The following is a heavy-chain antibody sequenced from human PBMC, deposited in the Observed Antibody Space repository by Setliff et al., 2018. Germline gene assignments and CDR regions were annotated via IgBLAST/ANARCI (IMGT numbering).Heavy chain of an antibody. CDR1: GTSINTYY. J-gene: IGHJ4*01. D-gene: IGHD6-19*01. CDR3: ANGWRNFDY. Sequence: PSETLSLTCTVSGTSINTYYWTWIRQSPGKGLEWIGFVYSNGNKDYNPSLKSRVAFSVDASQNHVSLKLSSVTSADTAVYFCANGWRNFDYWGQGILVTVSS. CDR2: VYSNGNK. V-gene: IGHV4-59*01.